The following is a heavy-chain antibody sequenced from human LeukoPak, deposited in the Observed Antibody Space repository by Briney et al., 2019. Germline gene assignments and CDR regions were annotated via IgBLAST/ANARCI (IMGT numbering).Heavy chain of an antibody. CDR3: ARGESYTALFGY. J-gene: IGHJ4*02. V-gene: IGHV4-30-4*01. Sequence: SETLSLTCTVSGGSISSGDYYWSWIRQPPGKGLEWIVYIYYSGSTYYNPSLKSRVTISVDTSKNQFSLKLSSVTAADTVVYYCARGESYTALFGYWGKGTLVTVAS. CDR2: IYYSGST. CDR1: GGSISSGDYY. D-gene: IGHD2-2*02.